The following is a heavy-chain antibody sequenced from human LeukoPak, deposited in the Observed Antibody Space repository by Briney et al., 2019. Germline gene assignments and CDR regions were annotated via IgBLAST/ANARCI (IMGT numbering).Heavy chain of an antibody. CDR2: INHSGST. J-gene: IGHJ4*02. D-gene: IGHD6-19*01. V-gene: IGHV4-34*01. CDR3: ARGSIAVAGTFDY. CDR1: GGSFSGYY. Sequence: SETLSLTCAVYGGSFSGYYWSWIRQPPGKGLEWIGEINHSGSTNYNPSLKSRVAISVDTSKNQFSLKLSSVTAADTAVYYCARGSIAVAGTFDYWGQGTLVTVSS.